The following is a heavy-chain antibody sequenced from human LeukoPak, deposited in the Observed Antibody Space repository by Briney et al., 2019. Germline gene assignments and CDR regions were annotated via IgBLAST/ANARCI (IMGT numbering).Heavy chain of an antibody. CDR2: IKQDGSEK. D-gene: IGHD6-25*01. Sequence: PGGSLRLSCAASGFTFSSYWMSWVRQAPGKGLEWVANIKQDGSEKYYVDSVKGRFTISRDNAKNSLYLQMNSLRAEDTAVYYCATAAITVGYYYYGMDVWGQGTTVTVSS. J-gene: IGHJ6*02. V-gene: IGHV3-7*01. CDR1: GFTFSSYW. CDR3: ATAAITVGYYYYGMDV.